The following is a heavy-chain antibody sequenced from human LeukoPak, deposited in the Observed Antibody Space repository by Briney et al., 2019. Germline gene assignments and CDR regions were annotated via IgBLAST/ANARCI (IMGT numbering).Heavy chain of an antibody. CDR2: ISWNSGSI. D-gene: IGHD4-17*01. J-gene: IGHJ6*02. CDR1: GFTFDDYA. CDR3: AKAKTTVTTYYYYGMDV. Sequence: GGSLRLSCAASGFTFDDYAMHWVRQAPGKGLEWVSGISWNSGSIGYADSVKGRFTISRDNAKNSLYLQMNSLRAEDTALYCCAKAKTTVTTYYYYGMDVWGQGTTVTVSS. V-gene: IGHV3-9*01.